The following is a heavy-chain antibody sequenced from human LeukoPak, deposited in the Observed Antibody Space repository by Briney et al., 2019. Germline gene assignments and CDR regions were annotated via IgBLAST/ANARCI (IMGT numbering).Heavy chain of an antibody. D-gene: IGHD2-21*02. J-gene: IGHJ4*02. V-gene: IGHV3-23*01. CDR2: ISGSAHST. CDR1: GFTFDNYA. Sequence: GGSLRLSCAASGFTFDNYAMSWVRRAPGKGLEWVSAISGSAHSTYYADSVKDRFTISRDNSKNTLYLQVNSLRAEDTAVYYCAKAPAYCAGDCYSDSWGQGTLVTASS. CDR3: AKAPAYCAGDCYSDS.